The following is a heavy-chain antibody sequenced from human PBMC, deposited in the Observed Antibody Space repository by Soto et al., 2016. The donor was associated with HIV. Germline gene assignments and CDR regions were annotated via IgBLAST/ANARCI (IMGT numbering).Heavy chain of an antibody. CDR2: INPNSGNT. D-gene: IGHD6-19*01. V-gene: IGHV1-2*02. CDR3: ARSEVIAVAGPDYFDY. CDR1: GYTFTGYY. J-gene: IGHJ4*02. Sequence: QVQLVQSGAEVKKPGASVKVSCKASGYTFTGYYMHWVRQAPGQGLEWMGWINPNSGNTNYAQKLQGRVTMTTDTSTSTAYMELRSLRSDDTAVYYCARSEVIAVAGPDYFDYWGQGTLVTVSS.